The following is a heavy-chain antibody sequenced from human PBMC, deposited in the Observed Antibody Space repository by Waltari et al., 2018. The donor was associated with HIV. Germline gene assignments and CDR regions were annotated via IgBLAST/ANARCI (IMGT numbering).Heavy chain of an antibody. D-gene: IGHD2-15*01. CDR2: INTDNGGT. Sequence: QVQLVQSGAAVTKPGASVKVSCKAAGYPFTGDYVHWVRQAPGQGLEWMGWINTDNGGTKYAQKFQGRVTMTRDTSISTAYMELSRLRSDDTAVYYCARDICNGGSCYSYYFDYWGQGTLVTVSS. V-gene: IGHV1-2*02. J-gene: IGHJ4*02. CDR3: ARDICNGGSCYSYYFDY. CDR1: GYPFTGDY.